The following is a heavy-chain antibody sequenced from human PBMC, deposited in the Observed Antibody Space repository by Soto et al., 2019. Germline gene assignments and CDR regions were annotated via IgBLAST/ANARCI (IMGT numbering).Heavy chain of an antibody. CDR1: GFSLSNARMG. D-gene: IGHD3-10*01. CDR3: ARLISYGSGSYYSNWFDP. J-gene: IGHJ5*02. CDR2: IFSNDEK. V-gene: IGHV2-26*01. Sequence: QVTLKESGPVLVKPTETLTLTCTVSGFSLSNARMGVSWIRQPPGKALEWLAHIFSNDEKSYSTSLKSRLTISKDTSKSQVVHTMTNMDPVDTATYYCARLISYGSGSYYSNWFDPWGQGTLVTVSS.